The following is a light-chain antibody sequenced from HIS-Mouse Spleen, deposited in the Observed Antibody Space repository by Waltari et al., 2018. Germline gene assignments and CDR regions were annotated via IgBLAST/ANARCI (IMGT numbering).Light chain of an antibody. CDR1: TLGDKY. J-gene: IGLJ2*01. CDR2: QDS. CDR3: QAWDSSTAVV. Sequence: SYELTQPPSVSVSPGQTASITCSGDTLGDKYACWYQQKPGQSPVLVIYQDSKRPSGIPERFSGSNSGNTATLTISGTQAMEEADYYCQAWDSSTAVVFGGGTKLTVL. V-gene: IGLV3-1*01.